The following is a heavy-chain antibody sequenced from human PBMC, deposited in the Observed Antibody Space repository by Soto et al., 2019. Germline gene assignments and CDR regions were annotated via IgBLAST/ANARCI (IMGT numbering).Heavy chain of an antibody. CDR2: IKPNTDDT. D-gene: IGHD2-15*01. CDR3: ARSTYSLEGDGQPYYYGMDL. CDR1: GFTFSGFY. V-gene: IGHV1-2*02. Sequence: ASVKVSCKPSGFTFSGFYLHWVRQAPGQGLEWMGWIKPNTDDTGYAQKFQGRVTLTWDTSSSAGYLDLSRLRSDDTAVYYCARSTYSLEGDGQPYYYGMDLWGLGTTVTVSS. J-gene: IGHJ6*02.